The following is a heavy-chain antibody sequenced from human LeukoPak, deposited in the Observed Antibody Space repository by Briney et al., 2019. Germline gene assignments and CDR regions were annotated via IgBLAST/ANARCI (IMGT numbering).Heavy chain of an antibody. CDR1: GYTFTGYY. Sequence: ASVKVSCKASGYTFTGYYMHWVRQAPGQGLEWMGWINPNSGGTNYAQKFQGRVTMTRDTSISTAYMELSRLRSDDTAVYYCARDIGATIPYFDYWGQGTVVTVSS. D-gene: IGHD5-12*01. CDR3: ARDIGATIPYFDY. V-gene: IGHV1-2*02. CDR2: INPNSGGT. J-gene: IGHJ4*02.